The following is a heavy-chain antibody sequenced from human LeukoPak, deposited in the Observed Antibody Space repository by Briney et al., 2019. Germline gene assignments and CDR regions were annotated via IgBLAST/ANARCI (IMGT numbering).Heavy chain of an antibody. CDR2: IYTSGST. D-gene: IGHD2-2*01. J-gene: IGHJ4*02. V-gene: IGHV4-4*07. Sequence: SETLSLTCTVSDDSISSYYWSWTRQPAGKGLEWIGRIYTSGSTNYNPSLKSRVTMTVDTSKNQFSLKLSSVTAADTAVYYCAREMRCSSTSCYLFDYWGQGTLVTVSS. CDR1: DDSISSYY. CDR3: AREMRCSSTSCYLFDY.